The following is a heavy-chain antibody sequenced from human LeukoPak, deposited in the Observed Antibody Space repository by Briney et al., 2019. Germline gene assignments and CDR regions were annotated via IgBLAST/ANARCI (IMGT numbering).Heavy chain of an antibody. CDR1: GYSFTSYW. Sequence: GGSLRLSCKRSGYSFTSYWIGWVRQMPGKGLEWMGIIYPGDSDTRYSPSFQGQVTISADKSISTAYLQWSSLKASDTAMYYCARLRLGFLWNPNDYWGQGTLVTVSS. V-gene: IGHV5-51*01. CDR2: IYPGDSDT. CDR3: ARLRLGFLWNPNDY. J-gene: IGHJ4*02. D-gene: IGHD1-1*01.